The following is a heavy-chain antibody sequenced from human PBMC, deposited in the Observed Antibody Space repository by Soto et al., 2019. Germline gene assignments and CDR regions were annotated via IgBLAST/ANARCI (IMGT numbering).Heavy chain of an antibody. CDR1: GFTFSSYA. Sequence: EVQLLESGGGLVQPGGSLRLSCAASGFTFSSYAMSWFRQAPGKGLEWVSAISGSGGSTYYADSVKGRFTISRDNAKNTLYLQMNSLIAEDTAVYYCAKRPRVSGSGSYYTNVGYFDYWGQGTLVTVSS. CDR3: AKRPRVSGSGSYYTNVGYFDY. CDR2: ISGSGGST. J-gene: IGHJ4*02. V-gene: IGHV3-23*01. D-gene: IGHD3-10*01.